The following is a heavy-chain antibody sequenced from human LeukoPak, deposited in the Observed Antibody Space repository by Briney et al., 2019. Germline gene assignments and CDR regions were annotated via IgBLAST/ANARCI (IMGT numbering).Heavy chain of an antibody. D-gene: IGHD6-13*01. V-gene: IGHV4-34*01. Sequence: PSETLSLTCAVYGGSFSGYYWSWIRQPPGKGLEWIGEINHSGSTNYNPSLKSRVTISVDTSKNQFPLKLSSVTAADTAVYYCARVSHTYSSSWDYWGQGTLVTVSS. CDR1: GGSFSGYY. CDR3: ARVSHTYSSSWDY. J-gene: IGHJ4*02. CDR2: INHSGST.